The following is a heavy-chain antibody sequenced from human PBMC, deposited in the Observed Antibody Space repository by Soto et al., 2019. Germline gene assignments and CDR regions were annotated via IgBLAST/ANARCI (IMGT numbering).Heavy chain of an antibody. CDR1: GYAFTSYY. V-gene: IGHV1-46*01. CDR2: INPSGGST. Sequence: ASVKVSCKASGYAFTSYYMHWVRQAPGQGLEWMGIINPSGGSTSYAQKFQGRVTMTRDTSTSTVYMELSSLRSEDTAVYYCARAGVVTAFPPALGYWGQGTLVTVSS. CDR3: ARAGVVTAFPPALGY. J-gene: IGHJ4*02. D-gene: IGHD2-21*02.